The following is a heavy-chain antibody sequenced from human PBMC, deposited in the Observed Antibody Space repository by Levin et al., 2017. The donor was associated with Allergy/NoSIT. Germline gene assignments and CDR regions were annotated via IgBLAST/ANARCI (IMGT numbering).Heavy chain of an antibody. CDR1: GGSFSSSY. CDR3: AGAFASAGTDSGYFYYYGVDV. CDR2: INHSGTT. Sequence: SETLSLTCGVYGGSFSSSYWSWIRQPPGKGLEWIGEINHSGTTKYNPSLKSRATISADTSENPLSRRLSSLTAAGTAVYYGAGAFASAGTDSGYFYYYGVDVWGQGTTVTVSS. J-gene: IGHJ6*02. D-gene: IGHD6-13*01. V-gene: IGHV4-34*01.